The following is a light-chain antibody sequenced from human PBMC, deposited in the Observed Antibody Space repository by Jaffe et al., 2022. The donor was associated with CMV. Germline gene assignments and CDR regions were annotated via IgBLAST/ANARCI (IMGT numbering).Light chain of an antibody. CDR1: NLGNKY. CDR3: QAWDTRTGDV. V-gene: IGLV3-1*01. Sequence: SFELIQPPSVSVSPGQTATISCSGDNLGNKYIHWFQQRPGQSPVLVIYQDTKRPSGIPERFSGSSSGNTATLTISGTQAIDEADYYCQAWDTRTGDVFGTGTKVTVL. J-gene: IGLJ1*01. CDR2: QDT.